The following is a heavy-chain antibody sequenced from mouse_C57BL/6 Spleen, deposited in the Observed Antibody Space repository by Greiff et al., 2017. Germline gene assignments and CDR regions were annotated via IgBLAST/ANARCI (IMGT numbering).Heavy chain of an antibody. V-gene: IGHV1-64*01. CDR1: GYTFTSYW. D-gene: IGHD3-2*02. CDR3: AREEGDSSGPAWFAY. J-gene: IGHJ3*01. CDR2: IHPNSGST. Sequence: VQLQQPGAELVKPGASVKLSCKASGYTFTSYWMHWVKQRPGQGLEWIGMIHPNSGSTNYNEKFKSKATLTVDKSSSTASMQLSSLTYEDAAVYYCAREEGDSSGPAWFAYWGQGTLVTVSA.